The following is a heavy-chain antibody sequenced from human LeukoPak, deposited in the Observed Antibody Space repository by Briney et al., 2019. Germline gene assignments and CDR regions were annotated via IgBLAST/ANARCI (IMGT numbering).Heavy chain of an antibody. CDR3: ARGEELGYYGSGSLDY. Sequence: ASVKVSCKASGYTFTSYYMHWVRQAPGQGLEWMGWINPNSGGTNYAQKFQGRVTMTRDTSISTAYMELSRLRSDDTAVYYCARGEELGYYGSGSLDYWGQGTLVTVSS. V-gene: IGHV1-2*02. CDR2: INPNSGGT. J-gene: IGHJ4*02. D-gene: IGHD3-10*01. CDR1: GYTFTSYY.